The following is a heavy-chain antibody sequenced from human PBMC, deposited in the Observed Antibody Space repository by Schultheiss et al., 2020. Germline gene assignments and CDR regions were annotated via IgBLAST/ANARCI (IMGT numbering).Heavy chain of an antibody. J-gene: IGHJ6*02. D-gene: IGHD5-12*01. CDR3: ARDISSGDDYAPNYYYGMDV. CDR1: GFTFSSYS. V-gene: IGHV3-21*01. CDR2: ISSSSSYI. Sequence: GDSLKISCAASGFTFSSYSMNWVRQAPGKGLEWVSSISSSSSYIYYADSVKGRFTISRDNAKNSLYLQMNSLRAEDTAVYYCARDISSGDDYAPNYYYGMDVWGQGTTVTVS.